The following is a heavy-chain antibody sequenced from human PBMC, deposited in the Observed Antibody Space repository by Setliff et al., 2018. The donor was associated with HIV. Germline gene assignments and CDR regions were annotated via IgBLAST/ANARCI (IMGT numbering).Heavy chain of an antibody. D-gene: IGHD3-22*01. CDR1: GGTFSNYG. J-gene: IGHJ4*02. V-gene: IGHV1-2*02. CDR3: ARGMDYYDTSGYYQYYFDY. Sequence: ASVKVSCKASGGTFSNYGMSWVRQAPGQGLEWMGGFDPEDGETIYAQKFQGRVTMTRDTSISTAYMELSRLRSDDTAVYYCARGMDYYDTSGYYQYYFDYWGQGTLVTVSS. CDR2: FDPEDGET.